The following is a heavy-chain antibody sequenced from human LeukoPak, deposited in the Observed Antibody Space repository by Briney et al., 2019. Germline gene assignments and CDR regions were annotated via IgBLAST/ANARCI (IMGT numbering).Heavy chain of an antibody. D-gene: IGHD5-24*01. V-gene: IGHV3-74*01. CDR2: IGPDGTTT. CDR1: GFPFSRDA. CDR3: ASDVAYKFDN. Sequence: SGGSLRLSCAASGFPFSRDAMHWVRQSPGKGLVWLSRIGPDGTTTNYADSVKGRFTISRDNAKNTLYLQMNSLRDEDTAVYYCASDVAYKFDNWGQGTLVTFSS. J-gene: IGHJ4*02.